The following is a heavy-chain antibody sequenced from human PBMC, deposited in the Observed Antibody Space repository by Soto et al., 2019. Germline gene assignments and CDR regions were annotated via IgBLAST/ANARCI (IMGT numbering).Heavy chain of an antibody. CDR2: IYPVNSDT. CDR1: GYSFTSYW. D-gene: IGHD5-12*01. V-gene: IGHV5-51*03. J-gene: IGHJ3*02. Sequence: EVQLVQSGAEGKKPGESLKISCKGSGYSFTSYWIVWVRQMPGKGLEGMGIIYPVNSDTRYSQSFQGQFTISAYKSNSNCYLEWSSVKASYPAMYYCASTLSPGGGYDAFDIWRQGTMVTVSS. CDR3: ASTLSPGGGYDAFDI.